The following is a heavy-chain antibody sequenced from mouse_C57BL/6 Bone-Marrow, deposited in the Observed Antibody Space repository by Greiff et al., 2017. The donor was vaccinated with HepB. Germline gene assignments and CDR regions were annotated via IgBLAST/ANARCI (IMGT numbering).Heavy chain of an antibody. CDR2: ISNGGGST. CDR1: GFTFSDYY. V-gene: IGHV5-12*01. D-gene: IGHD2-3*01. J-gene: IGHJ3*01. Sequence: DVQLVESGGGLVQPGGSLKLSCAASGFTFSDYYMYWVRQTPEKRLEWVAYISNGGGSTYYPDTVKGRFTISRDNAKNTLYLQMSRLKSEDTAMYYCARQLDDGPSFAYWGQGTLVTVSA. CDR3: ARQLDDGPSFAY.